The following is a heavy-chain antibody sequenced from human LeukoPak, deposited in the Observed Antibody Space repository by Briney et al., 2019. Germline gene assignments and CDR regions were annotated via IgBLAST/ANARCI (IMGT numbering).Heavy chain of an antibody. D-gene: IGHD6-19*01. Sequence: PGGSLRLSCAASGFTFSSYAMFWVRQAPGKGLEWVSGITGIAGATSYADSVKGRFTISRDNSKNTLYLQMDSLTAEDTAVYYCARDQIVYSRGWYQYYFDYWGQGTLVTVSS. CDR3: ARDQIVYSRGWYQYYFDY. J-gene: IGHJ4*02. CDR1: GFTFSSYA. CDR2: ITGIAGAT. V-gene: IGHV3-23*01.